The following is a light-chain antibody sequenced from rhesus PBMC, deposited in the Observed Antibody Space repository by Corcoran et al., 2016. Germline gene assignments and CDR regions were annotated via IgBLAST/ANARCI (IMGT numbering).Light chain of an antibody. CDR3: QQYYSTPYS. J-gene: IGKJ2*01. Sequence: DIVMTQSPDSLAVSLGERVTINCTSSQSLLYSSNNKNYLAWYQQKPGQAPNLLIYWASTRESGVPNRVSGSGSGTDFTLTISGLKAEDVAVYYCQQYYSTPYSFGQGTKVEIK. V-gene: IGKV4-1*01. CDR1: QSLLYSSNNKNY. CDR2: WAS.